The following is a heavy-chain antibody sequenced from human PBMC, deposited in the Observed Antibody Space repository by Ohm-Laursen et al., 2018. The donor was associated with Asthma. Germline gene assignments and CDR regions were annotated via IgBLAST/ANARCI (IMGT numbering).Heavy chain of an antibody. CDR2: ISTASTFI. J-gene: IGHJ1*01. V-gene: IGHV3-21*01. CDR3: ARIGPEWELPGREYSLRH. Sequence: SLRLSCTASGSTFSRYSIHWVRQVPGKGLEWVASISTASTFIYYADSVRGRFTTSRDNAKNSVYLQMNSLRAEDTALYYCARIGPEWELPGREYSLRHWGQGTQVTVSS. CDR1: GSTFSRYS. D-gene: IGHD1-26*01.